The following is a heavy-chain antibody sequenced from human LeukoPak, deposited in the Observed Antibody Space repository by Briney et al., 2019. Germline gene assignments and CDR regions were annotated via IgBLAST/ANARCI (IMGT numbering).Heavy chain of an antibody. CDR2: ISSSSSYI. CDR1: GFTFSSYS. Sequence: PAGSLRLSCAASGFTFSSYSMNWVRQAPGQGLGWVSSISSSSSYIYYADSVKGRLTISRDNANNSLSLQMNSLRAEDTAVYYCARDGSSLYCSGGSCYSVDAFDIWGQGTMVTVSS. J-gene: IGHJ3*02. D-gene: IGHD2-15*01. CDR3: ARDGSSLYCSGGSCYSVDAFDI. V-gene: IGHV3-21*01.